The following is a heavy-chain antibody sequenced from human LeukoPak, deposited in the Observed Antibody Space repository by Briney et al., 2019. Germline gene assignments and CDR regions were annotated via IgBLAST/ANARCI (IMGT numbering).Heavy chain of an antibody. V-gene: IGHV1-2*02. Sequence: GASVKVSCKASGYTFTDYYVHWVRQAPGQGLEWMGWINPNSGGTNYAQKFQGRVTMTRDTSISTAYMALSRLKSDDTAVYHCARDATTDFWFDPWGQGTLVTVSS. D-gene: IGHD4-17*01. J-gene: IGHJ5*02. CDR3: ARDATTDFWFDP. CDR2: INPNSGGT. CDR1: GYTFTDYY.